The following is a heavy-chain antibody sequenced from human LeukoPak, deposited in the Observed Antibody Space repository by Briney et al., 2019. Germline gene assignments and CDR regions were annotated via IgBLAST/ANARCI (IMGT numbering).Heavy chain of an antibody. CDR2: IYYSGST. CDR3: ARGYCSGGSCYLDY. Sequence: SETLSLTCTVSGGSISTYYWSWIRQPPGKGLEWIGYIYYSGSTNYNPSLKSRVTISVDTSKNQFSLKLSSVTAADTAVCYCARGYCSGGSCYLDYWGQGTLVTVSS. D-gene: IGHD2-15*01. V-gene: IGHV4-59*12. J-gene: IGHJ4*02. CDR1: GGSISTYY.